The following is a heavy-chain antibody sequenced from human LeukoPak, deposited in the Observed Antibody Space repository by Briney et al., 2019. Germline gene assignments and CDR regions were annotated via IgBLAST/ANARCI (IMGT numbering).Heavy chain of an antibody. CDR3: ARGYCSSTSCYSPVDY. D-gene: IGHD2-2*01. J-gene: IGHJ4*02. CDR2: INPNSGGT. Sequence: VSVKVSCKASGYTFTGYYMHWVRQAPGQGLEWMGWINPNSGGTNYAQKFQGRVTMTRDTSISTAYMELSRLRSDDTAVYYCARGYCSSTSCYSPVDYWGQGTLVTVSS. CDR1: GYTFTGYY. V-gene: IGHV1-2*02.